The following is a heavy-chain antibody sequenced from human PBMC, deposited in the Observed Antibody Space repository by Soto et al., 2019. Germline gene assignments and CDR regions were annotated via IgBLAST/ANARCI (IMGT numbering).Heavy chain of an antibody. J-gene: IGHJ6*02. CDR2: ISGSGGST. CDR3: AKRTMVRGVINYYYYGMDV. CDR1: GFTFSSYA. Sequence: GGSLRLSCAASGFTFSSYAMSWVRQAPGKGLEWVSAISGSGGSTYYADSVKGRFTISRDNSKNTLYLQMNSLRAEDTAVYYCAKRTMVRGVINYYYYGMDVWGQGTTVTVSS. V-gene: IGHV3-23*01. D-gene: IGHD3-10*01.